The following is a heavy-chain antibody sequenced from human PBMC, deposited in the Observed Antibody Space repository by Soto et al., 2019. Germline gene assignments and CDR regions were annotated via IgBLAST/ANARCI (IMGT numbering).Heavy chain of an antibody. D-gene: IGHD3-22*01. J-gene: IGHJ6*02. CDR1: GYSFTSYW. V-gene: IGHV5-10-1*01. Sequence: GESLKISCKGSGYSFTSYWISWVRQMPGKGLEWMGRIDPSDSYTNYSPSFQGHVTISADKSISTAYLQWSSLKASDTAMYYCASPSYYYDSSGYFSADYYYGMDVWGQGTTVTVSS. CDR3: ASPSYYYDSSGYFSADYYYGMDV. CDR2: IDPSDSYT.